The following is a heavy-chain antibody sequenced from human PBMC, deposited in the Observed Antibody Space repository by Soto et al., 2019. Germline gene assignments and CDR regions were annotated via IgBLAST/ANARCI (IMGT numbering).Heavy chain of an antibody. J-gene: IGHJ6*02. CDR2: ITGSSSYI. CDR1: GFIFSSQN. Sequence: DVQLVESGGGLVKPGGSLRLSCAASGFIFSSQNMNWVGQAPGKGRGWVSSITGSSSYIFYADSVKGRFTISRDNAKNTVYLQVNSLRAEDTGVYYCARLVASETGYGMDVWGQGTTVTVSS. V-gene: IGHV3-21*06. CDR3: ARLVASETGYGMDV. D-gene: IGHD3-9*01.